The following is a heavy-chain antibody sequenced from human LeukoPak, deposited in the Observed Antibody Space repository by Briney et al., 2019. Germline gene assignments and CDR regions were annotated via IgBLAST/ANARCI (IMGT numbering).Heavy chain of an antibody. CDR1: GFTFSSYE. D-gene: IGHD6-13*01. J-gene: IGHJ6*03. CDR2: ISSSGSTI. Sequence: GGSLRLSCAASGFTFSSYEMNWVRQAPGKGLEWVSYISSSGSTIYYADSVKGRFTISRDNAKNSLYLQMNSLRAEDTAVYYCAREQQLVERVYYYYYYMDVWGKGTTVTVSS. CDR3: AREQQLVERVYYYYYYMDV. V-gene: IGHV3-48*03.